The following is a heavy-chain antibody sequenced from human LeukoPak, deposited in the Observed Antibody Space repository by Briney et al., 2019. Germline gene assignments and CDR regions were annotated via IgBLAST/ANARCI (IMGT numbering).Heavy chain of an antibody. CDR2: FDPEDGET. Sequence: GASVKVSCKVSGYTLTELSMHWVRQAPGKELEWMGGFDPEDGETIYAQKFQGRVTMTEDTSTDTAYMELSSLRSEDTAVYYCATDAPESVWFGTKFDYWGQGTLVTVSS. D-gene: IGHD3-10*01. J-gene: IGHJ4*02. CDR1: GYTLTELS. CDR3: ATDAPESVWFGTKFDY. V-gene: IGHV1-24*01.